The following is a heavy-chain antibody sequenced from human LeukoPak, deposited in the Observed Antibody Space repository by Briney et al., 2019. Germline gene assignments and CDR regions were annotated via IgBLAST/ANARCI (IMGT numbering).Heavy chain of an antibody. V-gene: IGHV3-30*18. J-gene: IGHJ3*02. CDR2: ISYDGSNK. CDR1: GFTFSSYG. D-gene: IGHD6-19*01. CDR3: AKGTYSSGWYSAFDI. Sequence: PGRSLRLSCAASGFTFSSYGMHWVRQAPGKGLEWVAVISYDGSNKYYADSVKGRFTISRDNSKNTLYLQMNSLRAEDTAVYYCAKGTYSSGWYSAFDIWGQGTTVTVSS.